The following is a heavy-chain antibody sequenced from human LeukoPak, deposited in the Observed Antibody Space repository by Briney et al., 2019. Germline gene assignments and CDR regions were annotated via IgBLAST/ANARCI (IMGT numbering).Heavy chain of an antibody. Sequence: SETLSLTCTVSSYSISSHYYWGWIRQPPGKGLEWIGSAYHSGSTNYNPSLKSRVTISVDTSKNQFSLKLSSVTAADTAVYYCARDTRPDIVVVPAATDGGWFDPWGQGTLVTVSS. CDR3: ARDTRPDIVVVPAATDGGWFDP. J-gene: IGHJ5*02. V-gene: IGHV4-38-2*02. CDR1: SYSISSHYY. D-gene: IGHD2-2*01. CDR2: AYHSGST.